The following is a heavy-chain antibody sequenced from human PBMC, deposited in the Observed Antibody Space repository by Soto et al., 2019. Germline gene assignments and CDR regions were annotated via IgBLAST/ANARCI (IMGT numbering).Heavy chain of an antibody. J-gene: IGHJ4*02. CDR2: IGGNGNSV. CDR3: AKGMYGLGSYTN. Sequence: PGGSMRLSCAASGFMFGNYAMSWVRQAPGKALEWVSAIGGNGNSVYYGDSVRGRFTTSRDNSRNMVYLQMNSLRAEDTAIYFCAKGMYGLGSYTNWGQGTLVTVSS. CDR1: GFMFGNYA. D-gene: IGHD3-10*01. V-gene: IGHV3-23*01.